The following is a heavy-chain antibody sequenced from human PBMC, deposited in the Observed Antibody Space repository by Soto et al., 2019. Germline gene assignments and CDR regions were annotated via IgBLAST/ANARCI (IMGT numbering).Heavy chain of an antibody. V-gene: IGHV4-34*01. CDR2: INHSGST. Sequence: SETLALTCAVYGGCFSGYYWSWIRQPPGKGLEWIGEINHSGSTNYNLSLKSRVTISVDTSKNQFSLKLSSVTAADTAVYYCARGYSSGWYGGSRKYYFDYWGQGTLVTVSS. D-gene: IGHD6-19*01. CDR3: ARGYSSGWYGGSRKYYFDY. J-gene: IGHJ4*02. CDR1: GGCFSGYY.